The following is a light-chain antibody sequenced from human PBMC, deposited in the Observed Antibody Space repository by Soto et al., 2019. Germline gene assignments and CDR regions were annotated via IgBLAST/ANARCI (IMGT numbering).Light chain of an antibody. CDR3: LQDYNYPLT. J-gene: IGKJ4*01. Sequence: AIPMTQSPSSLSASVGDRVTITCRASQGIRNDLGWYQQKPGKAPKLLIYAASILQSGVPSRFSGSMSGTDFTLTINTLQPEDFATYYCLQDYNYPLTFGGGTRVEIK. CDR1: QGIRND. V-gene: IGKV1-6*01. CDR2: AAS.